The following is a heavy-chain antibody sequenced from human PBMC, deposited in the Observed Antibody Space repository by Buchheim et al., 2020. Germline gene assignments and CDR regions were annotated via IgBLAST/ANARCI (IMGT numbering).Heavy chain of an antibody. J-gene: IGHJ4*02. CDR2: ISGSGGST. CDR1: GFTFSSYA. D-gene: IGHD3-22*01. V-gene: IGHV3-23*01. CDR3: ARMYDSSGYYWFGSFDF. Sequence: EVQLLESGGGLVQPGGSLRLSCAASGFTFSSYAMSWVRQAPGKGLEWVSAISGSGGSTYYADSVKGRFTISRDNAKNSLYLQMNSLRAEDTAVYYCARMYDSSGYYWFGSFDFWGQGSL.